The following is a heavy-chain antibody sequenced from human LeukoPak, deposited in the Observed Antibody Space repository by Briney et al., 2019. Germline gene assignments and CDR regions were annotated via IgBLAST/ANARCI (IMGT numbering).Heavy chain of an antibody. J-gene: IGHJ4*02. CDR1: GGSVSSGAYY. Sequence: PAETLSLTCDVSGGSVSSGAYYWSWIPQPPGEGLEWIGYIYYSGSTNYNRSLKSRVTLSKDTSKNQFSLKLSSVTAADTAVYYCARDRGDTGYDYGGQGTLVRVSS. D-gene: IGHD3-9*01. V-gene: IGHV4-61*08. CDR2: IYYSGST. CDR3: ARDRGDTGYDY.